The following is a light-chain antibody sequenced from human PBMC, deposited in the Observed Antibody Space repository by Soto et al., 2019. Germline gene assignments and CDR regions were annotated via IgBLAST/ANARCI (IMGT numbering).Light chain of an antibody. J-gene: IGKJ2*01. CDR2: GAS. V-gene: IGKV1-39*01. CDR1: QSISSY. Sequence: DIQMTQSPSSLSASLGDRVTITCRASQSISSYLNWYQQKPGKAPKLLIYGASSLQSGVPSRFSGSGSGTDFTLTISSLQPEDFATYYCQQGYVTPRTFGQGTKLEIK. CDR3: QQGYVTPRT.